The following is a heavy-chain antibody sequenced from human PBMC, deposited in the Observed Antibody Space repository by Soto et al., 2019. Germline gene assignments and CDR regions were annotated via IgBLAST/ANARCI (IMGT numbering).Heavy chain of an antibody. CDR3: ARYNTTAACLDY. Sequence: SETLSLTCTVSGGAISTYYWSWIRQPPGKGLEWLGYISYIGSTFYNPSLKSRLTISIDTSKNQFSLKLSSMTAADTAVYYCARYNTTAACLDYWGQGTLVTVSS. D-gene: IGHD4-17*01. CDR2: ISYIGST. CDR1: GGAISTYY. V-gene: IGHV4-30-4*08. J-gene: IGHJ4*02.